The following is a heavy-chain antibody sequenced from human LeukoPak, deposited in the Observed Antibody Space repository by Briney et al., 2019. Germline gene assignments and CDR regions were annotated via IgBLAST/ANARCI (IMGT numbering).Heavy chain of an antibody. J-gene: IGHJ3*02. CDR3: ATFSSVAVTAFDAFDI. CDR1: GYTLTELS. D-gene: IGHD2-21*02. V-gene: IGHV1-24*01. CDR2: FDPEDGET. Sequence: ASVKVSCKVSGYTLTELSMHWVRQAPGKGLEWMGGFDPEDGETIYAQKFQGRVTMTEDTSTDTAYMELSSLRSEDTAVYYCATFSSVAVTAFDAFDIWGQGTMVTVSS.